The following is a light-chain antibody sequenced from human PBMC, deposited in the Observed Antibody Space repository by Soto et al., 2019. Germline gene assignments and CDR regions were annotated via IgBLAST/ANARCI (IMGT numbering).Light chain of an antibody. CDR2: EGS. CDR1: NSDVGSYNL. CDR3: CSYAGSNTIVV. Sequence: QSVLTQPASVSGSPGQSITISCTGTNSDVGSYNLVSWYQHHPGKAPKLMIYEGSKRPSGVSDRFSGSKSGNTSSLTISGLHAEDEADYYCCSYAGSNTIVVFGGGTKLTVL. J-gene: IGLJ2*01. V-gene: IGLV2-23*03.